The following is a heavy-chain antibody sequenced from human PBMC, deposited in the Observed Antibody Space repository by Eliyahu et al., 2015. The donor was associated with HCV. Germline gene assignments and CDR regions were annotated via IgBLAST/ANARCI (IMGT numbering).Heavy chain of an antibody. CDR3: ARRGENWGFFDY. CDR2: ISGSAAT. Sequence: EVQLLESGGGLVQPGGSLRLSCATSGFIFTNYVMNWVRQGPGKGLEWVSSISGSAATFYADSVKGRFTISRDNSKNTVYLQMNGLRTEDTAVYYCARRGENWGFFDYWGQGALVTVSS. D-gene: IGHD3-16*01. V-gene: IGHV3-23*01. J-gene: IGHJ4*02. CDR1: GFIFTNYV.